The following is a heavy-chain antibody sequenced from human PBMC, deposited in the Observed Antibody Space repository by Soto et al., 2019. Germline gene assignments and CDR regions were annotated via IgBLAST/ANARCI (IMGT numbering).Heavy chain of an antibody. V-gene: IGHV3-30*18. J-gene: IGHJ6*02. CDR3: AKDASGWGDYSYYCGMAV. D-gene: IGHD6-19*01. CDR1: GFPFSSYG. CDR2: ISCDGSNK. Sequence: GVSLRLSCAASGFPFSSYGMHWVRAAPGKGLEWVAVISCDGSNKYYADSVTGRFTISGDNSKNTLSLQMNSLRAEETAVYYCAKDASGWGDYSYYCGMAVWGQGSTVTVSS.